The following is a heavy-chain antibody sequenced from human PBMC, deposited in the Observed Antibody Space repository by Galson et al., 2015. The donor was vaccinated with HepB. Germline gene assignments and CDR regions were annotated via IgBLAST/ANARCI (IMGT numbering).Heavy chain of an antibody. CDR2: ISGSGGRT. D-gene: IGHD3-3*01. CDR1: GFTFSSYA. J-gene: IGHJ6*02. CDR3: AKGREASVYDDFWSAYSHYYYYGMDV. V-gene: IGHV3-23*01. Sequence: SLRLSCAASGFTFSSYAMTWVRQAPGKGLEWVSAISGSGGRTYNADSVKGRITISRDNSKNTLYLQMNSLRAEDTAVYYCAKGREASVYDDFWSAYSHYYYYGMDVWGQGTTVTVSS.